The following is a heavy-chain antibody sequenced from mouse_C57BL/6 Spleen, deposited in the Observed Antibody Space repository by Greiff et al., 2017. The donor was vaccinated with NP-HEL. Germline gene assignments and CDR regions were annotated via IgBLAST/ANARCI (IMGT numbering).Heavy chain of an antibody. CDR2: INPNYGTT. CDR3: ATAGQLRLPDY. CDR1: GYSFTDYN. D-gene: IGHD3-2*02. V-gene: IGHV1-39*01. J-gene: IGHJ2*01. Sequence: EVQLQQSGPELVKPGASVKISCKASGYSFTDYNMNWVKQSNGKSLEWIGVINPNYGTTSYNQKFKGKATLTVDQSSSTAYMQRNSLTSEDAAVYYWATAGQLRLPDYWGQGTTLTVSS.